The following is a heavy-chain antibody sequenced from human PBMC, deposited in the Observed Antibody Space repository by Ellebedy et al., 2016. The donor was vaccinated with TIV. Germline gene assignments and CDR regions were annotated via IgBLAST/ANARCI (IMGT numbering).Heavy chain of an antibody. CDR1: GFTFSSYA. J-gene: IGHJ4*02. CDR2: ISGSGGST. Sequence: GESLKISCAASGFTFSSYAMSWVRQAPGKGLEWVSSISGSGGSTYYADSVKGRFTISRDNSKNTLYLQMNSLRAEDTAVYYCAKDPATTNLYYFDYWGQGTLVTVSS. CDR3: AKDPATTNLYYFDY. V-gene: IGHV3-23*01. D-gene: IGHD2-15*01.